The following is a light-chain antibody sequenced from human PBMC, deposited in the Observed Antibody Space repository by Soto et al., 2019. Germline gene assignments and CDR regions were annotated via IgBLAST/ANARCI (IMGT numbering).Light chain of an antibody. V-gene: IGKV1-12*01. CDR3: QQANSFPLT. J-gene: IGKJ4*01. CDR2: AAS. Sequence: DIQMTQSPSSVSASVGDRVTITCRASQGISSRLAWYQQKPGQAPNLLIYAASNLQSGVPSRFIGSGSDTDFTLTIGILQPEDFATYYCQQANSFPLTFGGGTKVEIK. CDR1: QGISSR.